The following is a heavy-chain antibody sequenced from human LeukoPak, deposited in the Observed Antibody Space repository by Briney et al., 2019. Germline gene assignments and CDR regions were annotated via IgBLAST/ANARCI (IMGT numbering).Heavy chain of an antibody. D-gene: IGHD2-2*02. CDR2: IYYSGST. J-gene: IGHJ6*03. Sequence: SETLSLTCTVSGGSISSYYWSWIRQPPGKGLEWIGYIYYSGSTNYNPSLKSRVTISVDTSKNQFSLKLSSVTAADTAVYYCARQTGIVVVPAAIRRAHYYYMDVWGKGTTVTVSS. CDR3: ARQTGIVVVPAAIRRAHYYYMDV. V-gene: IGHV4-59*08. CDR1: GGSISSYY.